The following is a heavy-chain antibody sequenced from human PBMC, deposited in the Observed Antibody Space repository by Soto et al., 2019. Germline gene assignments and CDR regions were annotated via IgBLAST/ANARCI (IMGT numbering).Heavy chain of an antibody. V-gene: IGHV1-69*12. CDR1: GGTFSSYA. CDR3: ARASITIFGVVTNYYYYYGMDV. J-gene: IGHJ6*02. D-gene: IGHD3-3*01. Sequence: QVQLVQSGAEVKKPGSSVKVSCKASGGTFSSYAISWVRQAPGQGLEWMGGIIPIFGTANYAQKFQGRVTITADESTRXXYXEXXSLRSEDTAVYYCARASITIFGVVTNYYYYYGMDVWGQGTTVTVSS. CDR2: IIPIFGTA.